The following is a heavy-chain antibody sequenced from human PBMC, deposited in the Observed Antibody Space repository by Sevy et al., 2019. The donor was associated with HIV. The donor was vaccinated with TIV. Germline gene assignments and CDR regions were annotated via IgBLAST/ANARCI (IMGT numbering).Heavy chain of an antibody. V-gene: IGHV4-39*01. Sequence: SETLSLTCSVSGDTISSNSHYWDWIRQSPGKGLEWIGSIFYSGTTYDNPSLKSRLTISVDTSNNQFFLKLDSVTAADTAVYYCARHATPGLFLVVGSGGFDPWGQGTLVTVSS. J-gene: IGHJ5*02. CDR2: IFYSGTT. CDR1: GDTISSNSHY. CDR3: ARHATPGLFLVVGSGGFDP. D-gene: IGHD3-3*01.